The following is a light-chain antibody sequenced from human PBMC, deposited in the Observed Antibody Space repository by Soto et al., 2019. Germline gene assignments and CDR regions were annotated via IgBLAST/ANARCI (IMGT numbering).Light chain of an antibody. Sequence: EIVLTQSPGTLSLSPGERATLSCRASQSVSSSYLAWYQQKPGQAPRLLIYGASSRATGIPDRFSGSGSGTDFTLTISRLEPEDFAVYYCQQRSNSFTFGGGTKVEIK. J-gene: IGKJ4*01. CDR3: QQRSNSFT. V-gene: IGKV3D-20*02. CDR2: GAS. CDR1: QSVSSSY.